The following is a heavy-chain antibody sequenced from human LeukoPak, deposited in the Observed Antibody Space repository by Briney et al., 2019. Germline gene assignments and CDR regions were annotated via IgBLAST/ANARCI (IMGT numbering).Heavy chain of an antibody. V-gene: IGHV3-9*01. CDR1: EFTFDDYA. Sequence: GGSLRLSCAASEFTFDDYAMNWVRQAPGKGLEWVSGISWNSGTIGYADSVKGRFTISRDNAKNSLYVQMNSLRGEDTAVYYCAKGYCSTTSCYGYNDAFDIWGQGTMVTVSS. CDR3: AKGYCSTTSCYGYNDAFDI. CDR2: ISWNSGTI. D-gene: IGHD2-2*01. J-gene: IGHJ3*02.